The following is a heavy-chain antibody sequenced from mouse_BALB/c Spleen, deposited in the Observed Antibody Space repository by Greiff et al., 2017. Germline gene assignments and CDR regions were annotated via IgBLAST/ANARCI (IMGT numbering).Heavy chain of an antibody. J-gene: IGHJ4*01. CDR2: ISSGGSYT. CDR3: ARVYGNPYAMDY. CDR1: GFTFSSYA. D-gene: IGHD2-10*02. Sequence: DVKLVESGGGLVKPGGSLKLSCAASGFTFSSYAMSWVRQSPEKRLEWVAEISSGGSYTYYPDTVTGRFTISRDNAKNTLYLEMSSLRSEDTAMYYCARVYGNPYAMDYWGQGTSVTVSA. V-gene: IGHV5-9-4*01.